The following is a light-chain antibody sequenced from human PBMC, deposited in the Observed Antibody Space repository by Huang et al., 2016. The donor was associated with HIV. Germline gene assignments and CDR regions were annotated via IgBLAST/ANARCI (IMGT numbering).Light chain of an antibody. CDR3: QQRSNWPQYT. Sequence: EIVLTQSPATLSLSPGERATLSCRASQSVSSYLAWYQQKPGQAPRLLIYDASNRATGIPARFSGSGSVTDFTLTISSLEPEDLAVYYCQQRSNWPQYTFGQGTKLEIK. J-gene: IGKJ2*01. CDR1: QSVSSY. CDR2: DAS. V-gene: IGKV3-11*01.